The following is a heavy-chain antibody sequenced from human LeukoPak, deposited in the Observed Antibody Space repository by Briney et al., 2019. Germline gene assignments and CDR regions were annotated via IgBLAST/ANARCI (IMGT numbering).Heavy chain of an antibody. CDR1: GGTFSSYX. V-gene: IGHV1-69*05. CDR2: IIPIFGTA. CDR3: ARVGPHYYYYMDV. J-gene: IGHJ6*03. Sequence: SVXXSCKASGGTFSSYXISWVRXAXGQGLEWMGGIIPIFGTANYAQKFQGRVTITTDESTSTAYMELSSLRSEDTAVYYCARVGPHYYYYMDVWGKGTTVTVSS.